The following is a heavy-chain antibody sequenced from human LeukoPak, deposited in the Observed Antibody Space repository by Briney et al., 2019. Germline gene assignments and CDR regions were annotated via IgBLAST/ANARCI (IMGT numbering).Heavy chain of an antibody. V-gene: IGHV3-48*01. CDR1: GFTFSTCS. D-gene: IGHD3-16*01. Sequence: GGSLRLSCAASGFTFSTCSMNWVRQAPGKGLEWVSYISSSSSTIYYADSVKGRFTISRDNAKNSLYLQMSNLRAEDTAVYFCAGGGGLDVWGQGATVTVSS. CDR2: ISSSSSTI. CDR3: AGGGGLDV. J-gene: IGHJ6*02.